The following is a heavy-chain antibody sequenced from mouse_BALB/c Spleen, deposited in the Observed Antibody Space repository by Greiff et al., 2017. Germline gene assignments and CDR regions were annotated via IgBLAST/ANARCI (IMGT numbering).Heavy chain of an antibody. CDR2: ISDGGSYT. Sequence: EVKVEESGGGLVKPGGSLKLSCAASGFTFSDYYMYWVRQTPEKRLEWVATISDGGSYTYYPDSVKGRFTISRDNAKNNLYLQMSSLKSEDTAMYYCARGGTGYAMDYWGQGTSVTVSS. CDR3: ARGGTGYAMDY. J-gene: IGHJ4*01. V-gene: IGHV5-4*02. D-gene: IGHD4-1*01. CDR1: GFTFSDYY.